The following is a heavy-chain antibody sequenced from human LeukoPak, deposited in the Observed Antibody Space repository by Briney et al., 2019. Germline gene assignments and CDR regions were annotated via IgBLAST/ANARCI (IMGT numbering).Heavy chain of an antibody. CDR1: GFTFSTYS. V-gene: IGHV3-48*04. CDR2: ISSSSGTI. CDR3: ARGLGTTVTNEYYYDSSGYYDGGLDY. J-gene: IGHJ4*02. D-gene: IGHD3-22*01. Sequence: PGGSLRLSCAASGFTFSTYSMKWVRQAPGKGLEWVSYISSSSGTIYYADSVKGRFTISRDNAKNSLSLQTNSLRAEDTAVYYCARGLGTTVTNEYYYDSSGYYDGGLDYWGQGTLVTVSS.